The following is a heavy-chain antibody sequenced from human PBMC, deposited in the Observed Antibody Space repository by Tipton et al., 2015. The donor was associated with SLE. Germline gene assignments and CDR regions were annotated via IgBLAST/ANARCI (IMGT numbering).Heavy chain of an antibody. D-gene: IGHD7-27*01. V-gene: IGHV4-39*07. Sequence: TLTLTCTVSGGSISSSFNYWGWIRQPPGKGLEWIGSISYSGSSYYNPSLKGRGTMSLDTSKNQFSLKLSSVTAADTAVYYCARPGANWDDAFGIWGQGTMVTVSS. CDR3: ARPGANWDDAFGI. CDR2: ISYSGSS. J-gene: IGHJ3*02. CDR1: GGSISSSFNY.